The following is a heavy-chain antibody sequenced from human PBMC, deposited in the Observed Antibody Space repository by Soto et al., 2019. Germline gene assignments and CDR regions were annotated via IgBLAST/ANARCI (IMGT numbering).Heavy chain of an antibody. CDR3: ARSRTTVTKNWFDP. Sequence: GESLKISCKGSGYSFTSYWIGWVRQMPGKGLEWMGIIYPGDSDTRYSPSFQGQVTMTRDTSISTAYMELSRLRSDDTAVYYCARSRTTVTKNWFDPWGQGTLVTVSS. D-gene: IGHD4-17*01. CDR1: GYSFTSYW. V-gene: IGHV5-51*01. J-gene: IGHJ5*02. CDR2: IYPGDSDT.